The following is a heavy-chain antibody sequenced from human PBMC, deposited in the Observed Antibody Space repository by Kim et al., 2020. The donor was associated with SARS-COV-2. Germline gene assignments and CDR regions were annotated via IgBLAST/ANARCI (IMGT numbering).Heavy chain of an antibody. CDR3: ARHDPQWLRFEGYFDY. J-gene: IGHJ4*02. V-gene: IGHV4-39*01. D-gene: IGHD5-12*01. CDR2: IYYSGST. CDR1: GGSINSSSYY. Sequence: SETLSLTCTVSGGSINSSSYYWGWIRQPPGKGLEWIGSIYYSGSTYYNPSLKSRVTISVDTSKNQFSLKLSSVTAADTAVYYCARHDPQWLRFEGYFDYWGQGTLVTVSS.